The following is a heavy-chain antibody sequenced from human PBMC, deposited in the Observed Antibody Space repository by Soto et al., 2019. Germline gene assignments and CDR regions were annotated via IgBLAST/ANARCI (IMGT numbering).Heavy chain of an antibody. CDR1: GFSLSSTRVA. Sequence: QITLKESGPTLVKPTQTLTLTCTFSGFSLSSTRVAVGWIRQPPGKALAWLALIYCDDDKRYIPFLKSRLTISRDTSKNQVVLTMTNMDPVDTATYCCAHSVVAGLGYYFDYWCQGTLVTVSS. V-gene: IGHV2-5*02. CDR2: IYCDDDK. D-gene: IGHD6-19*01. J-gene: IGHJ4*02. CDR3: AHSVVAGLGYYFDY.